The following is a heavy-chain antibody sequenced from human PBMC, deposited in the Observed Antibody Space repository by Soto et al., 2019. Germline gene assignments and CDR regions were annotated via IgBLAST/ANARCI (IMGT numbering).Heavy chain of an antibody. Sequence: GGSLRLSCAASGFTFISYAMHWVLQAPGKGLELVAVISYDGSNKYYADSVKGRFTISRDNSKNTLYLQMNSLRAEDTAVYYCARGLNSSSWYSFFDYWGQGTLVTVSS. CDR3: ARGLNSSSWYSFFDY. CDR2: ISYDGSNK. CDR1: GFTFISYA. J-gene: IGHJ4*01. D-gene: IGHD6-13*01. V-gene: IGHV3-30-3*01.